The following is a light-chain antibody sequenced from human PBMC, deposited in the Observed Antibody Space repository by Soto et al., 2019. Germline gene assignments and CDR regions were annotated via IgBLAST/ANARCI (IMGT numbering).Light chain of an antibody. J-gene: IGKJ2*01. V-gene: IGKV3-20*01. Sequence: ETVLTQSPGTLSLSPGERATLSCRASQSVSSTYLTWYQQKPDQAPRLLIYGASTRATGIPDRFSGSGSGTDFTLTISRLEPADFAVYYCLQYGNSRYTFGQGTKLEI. CDR1: QSVSSTY. CDR2: GAS. CDR3: LQYGNSRYT.